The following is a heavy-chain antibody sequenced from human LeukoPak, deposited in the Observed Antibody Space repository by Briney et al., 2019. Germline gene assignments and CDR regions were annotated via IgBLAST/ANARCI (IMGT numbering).Heavy chain of an antibody. J-gene: IGHJ4*02. CDR3: ARYATVTAYFDY. CDR1: GGSISSYY. V-gene: IGHV4-59*08. Sequence: PSETLSLTCTVSGGSISSYYWSWIRQPPGKGLEWIGYIYYSGSTNCNPSLKSRVTISVDTSKNQFSLKLSSVTAADTAVYYCARYATVTAYFDYWGQGTLVTVSS. D-gene: IGHD4-17*01. CDR2: IYYSGST.